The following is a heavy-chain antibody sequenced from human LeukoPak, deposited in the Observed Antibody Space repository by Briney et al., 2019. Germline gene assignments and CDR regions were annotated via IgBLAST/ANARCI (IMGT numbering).Heavy chain of an antibody. CDR3: ARLAIAMVRGVIISDAFDI. Sequence: GASVKVSCKASGYTFTGYYMHWVRQAPGQGLEWMGWINPNSGGTNYAQKFQGRVTMTRDTSISTAYMELSSLRSEDTAVYYCARLAIAMVRGVIISDAFDIWGQGTMVTVSS. D-gene: IGHD3-10*01. CDR1: GYTFTGYY. V-gene: IGHV1-2*02. J-gene: IGHJ3*02. CDR2: INPNSGGT.